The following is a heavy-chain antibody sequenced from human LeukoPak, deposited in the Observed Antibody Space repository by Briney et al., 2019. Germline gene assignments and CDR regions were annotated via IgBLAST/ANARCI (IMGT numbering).Heavy chain of an antibody. CDR3: AKGPVLRYFDWLRRGVDY. J-gene: IGHJ4*02. CDR1: GFTFSSYA. V-gene: IGHV3-23*01. CDR2: ISGSGGST. Sequence: GGSLRLSCAASGFTFSSYAMSWVRQAPGKGLEWGSAISGSGGSTYYADSVKGRFTISRDNSKNTLYLQMNSLRAEDTAVYYCAKGPVLRYFDWLRRGVDYWGQGTLITVSS. D-gene: IGHD3-9*01.